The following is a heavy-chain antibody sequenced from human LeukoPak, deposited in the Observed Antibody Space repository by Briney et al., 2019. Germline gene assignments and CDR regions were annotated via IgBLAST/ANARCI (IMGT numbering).Heavy chain of an antibody. D-gene: IGHD1-26*01. CDR2: IITSSSYI. Sequence: RGSLRLSCAPSGFTLSSYAMNWVRQAPGQGLEWVSSIITSSSYIHYADSVTGRFTVSRDNAKNSLYLQMNSLRAEDTAVYYCARAPTYSGSKGDAFDIWGQGTMVTVSS. V-gene: IGHV3-21*06. J-gene: IGHJ3*02. CDR3: ARAPTYSGSKGDAFDI. CDR1: GFTLSSYA.